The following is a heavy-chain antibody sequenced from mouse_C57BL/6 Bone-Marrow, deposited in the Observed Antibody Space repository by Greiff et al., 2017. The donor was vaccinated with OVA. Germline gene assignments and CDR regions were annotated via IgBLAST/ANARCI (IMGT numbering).Heavy chain of an antibody. CDR1: GYTFTSYG. D-gene: IGHD2-4*01. V-gene: IGHV1-81*01. J-gene: IGHJ4*01. Sequence: QVQLQQSGAELARPGASVKLSCKASGYTFTSYGISWVKQRTGQGLEWIGEIYPRSGNTYYNKKFKGKATLTADKSSSTAYMELRSLTSEDSAVYFCARNDYALYYYAMDYWGQGTSVTVSS. CDR2: IYPRSGNT. CDR3: ARNDYALYYYAMDY.